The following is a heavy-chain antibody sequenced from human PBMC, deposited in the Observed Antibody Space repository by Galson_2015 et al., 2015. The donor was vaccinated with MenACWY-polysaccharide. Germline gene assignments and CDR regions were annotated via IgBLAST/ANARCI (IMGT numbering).Heavy chain of an antibody. Sequence: SLRLSCAASGFTFSSYGMTWVRQAPGKGLEWVSAISESGDSTFYADSVKGRFTISRDKAENTLYLQKNSLRPEDTAVYFCARFPDLASYNGGLDCWGQGTLVHAPS. J-gene: IGHJ4*02. V-gene: IGHV3-23*01. CDR1: GFTFSSYG. D-gene: IGHD2-8*01. CDR3: ARFPDLASYNGGLDC. CDR2: ISESGDST.